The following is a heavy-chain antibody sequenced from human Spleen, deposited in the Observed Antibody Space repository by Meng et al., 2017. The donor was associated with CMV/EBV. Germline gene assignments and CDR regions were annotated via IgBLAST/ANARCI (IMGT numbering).Heavy chain of an antibody. CDR2: ISTNNGYT. CDR1: AYPFTSYG. D-gene: IGHD6-19*01. Sequence: SAYPFTSYGISWGRQAPGQGLEWMGWISTNNGYTNYAQKLRGRITMTRDTSTSTAYMELRSLRSDDTATYYCARHQTPSGWYPPDYWGQGTLVTV. J-gene: IGHJ4*02. CDR3: ARHQTPSGWYPPDY. V-gene: IGHV1-18*01.